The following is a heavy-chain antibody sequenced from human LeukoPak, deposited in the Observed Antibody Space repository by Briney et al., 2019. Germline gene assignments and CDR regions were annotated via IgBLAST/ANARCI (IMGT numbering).Heavy chain of an antibody. CDR2: INPNSGGT. J-gene: IGHJ3*02. D-gene: IGHD1-26*01. Sequence: GASVKVSCKASGYTFTGYYMHWVRQAPGQGLEWMGRINPNSGGTNYAQKFQGRVTMTRDTSISTAYMELSRLRSDDTAVYYCARPALSGSYSDAFDIWGQGTTVTVSS. CDR3: ARPALSGSYSDAFDI. V-gene: IGHV1-2*06. CDR1: GYTFTGYY.